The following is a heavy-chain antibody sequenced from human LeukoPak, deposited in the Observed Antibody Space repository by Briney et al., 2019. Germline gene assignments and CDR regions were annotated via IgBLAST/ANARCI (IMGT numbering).Heavy chain of an antibody. Sequence: SETLSLTCTVSGGSISSSSYYWAWIRQPAGKGLEWIGRIYSSGSTSYNPSLDSRVRISIDTSKNQFSLKLSSVTAADTAVYYCARNGIAAAPWYFDYWGQGTLVTVSS. V-gene: IGHV4-61*02. J-gene: IGHJ4*02. D-gene: IGHD6-13*01. CDR3: ARNGIAAAPWYFDY. CDR2: IYSSGST. CDR1: GGSISSSSYY.